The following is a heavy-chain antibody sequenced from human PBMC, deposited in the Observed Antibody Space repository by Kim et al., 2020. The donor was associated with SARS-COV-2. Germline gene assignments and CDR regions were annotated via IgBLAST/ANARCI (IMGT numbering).Heavy chain of an antibody. D-gene: IGHD5-18*01. CDR3: ARGDSYGAPFDY. V-gene: IGHV3-30*01. J-gene: IGHJ4*02. Sequence: YADSVKGRFTISKGNSKNTLYLQMNSLRAEDTAVYYCARGDSYGAPFDYWGQGTLVTVSS.